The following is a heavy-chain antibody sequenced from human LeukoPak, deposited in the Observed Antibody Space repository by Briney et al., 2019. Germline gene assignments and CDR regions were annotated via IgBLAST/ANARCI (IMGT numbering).Heavy chain of an antibody. Sequence: GGSLRLSCAASGFTVSSNYMSWVRQAPGKGLEWVSVIYSGGSTYYADSVKGRFTISRDNSRNTLHLQMSSLRAEDTAVYYCAKGHYGSGSYYYFDDWGHGTLVTVSS. CDR1: GFTVSSNY. J-gene: IGHJ4*01. CDR2: IYSGGST. D-gene: IGHD3-10*01. CDR3: AKGHYGSGSYYYFDD. V-gene: IGHV3-66*01.